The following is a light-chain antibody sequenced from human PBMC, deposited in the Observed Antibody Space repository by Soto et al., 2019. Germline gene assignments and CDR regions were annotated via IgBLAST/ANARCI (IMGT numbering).Light chain of an antibody. Sequence: QSALTQPPSASGSPGQTVTVSFTATKRHFGVYVFVSLHHLHPGIAPPLIISAVVQPRTGVLDRFTASKSGNTASLTVSGLQTADDADYIWKSYVGRNSYVLGRGTKVTVL. CDR2: AVV. V-gene: IGLV2-8*01. CDR3: KSYVGRNSYV. J-gene: IGLJ1*01. CDR1: KRHFGVYVF.